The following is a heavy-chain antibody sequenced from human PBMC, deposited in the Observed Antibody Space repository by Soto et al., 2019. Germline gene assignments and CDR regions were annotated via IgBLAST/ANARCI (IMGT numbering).Heavy chain of an antibody. CDR3: ARDWGGTIFWGDFDY. Sequence: EVQLVESGGGLVKPGGSLRLSCAASGFTFSSYSMNWVRQAPGKGLEWVSSISSSSSYIYYADSVKGRFTICSDNAKTSLYLQMNSLRAEDTAVYYCARDWGGTIFWGDFDYWGRGTLVTVSS. J-gene: IGHJ4*02. CDR2: ISSSSSYI. V-gene: IGHV3-21*01. CDR1: GFTFSSYS. D-gene: IGHD3-9*01.